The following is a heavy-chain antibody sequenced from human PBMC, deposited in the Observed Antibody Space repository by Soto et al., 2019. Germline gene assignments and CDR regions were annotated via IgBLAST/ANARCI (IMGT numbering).Heavy chain of an antibody. Sequence: PGGSLRLSCAASGFTFSSYGMHWVRQAPGKGLEWVAVIWYDGSNKYYADSVKGRFTISRDNSKNTLYLQMNSLRAADTAVYYCARLQYYYYGMDVWGQGTTVTVSS. CDR3: ARLQYYYYGMDV. CDR2: IWYDGSNK. D-gene: IGHD4-4*01. CDR1: GFTFSSYG. V-gene: IGHV3-33*01. J-gene: IGHJ6*02.